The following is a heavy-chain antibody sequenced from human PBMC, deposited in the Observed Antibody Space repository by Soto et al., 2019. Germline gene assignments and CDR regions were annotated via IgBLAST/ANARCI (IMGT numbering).Heavy chain of an antibody. V-gene: IGHV4-59*01. CDR2: IYYSGST. D-gene: IGHD5-12*01. CDR1: GGSISSYY. Sequence: PSETLSLTCTVSGGSISSYYWSWIRQPPGKGLEWIGYIYYSGSTNYSPSLKSRVTISVDTSKNQFSLKLSSVTAADTAVYYCARGRGEATIVYYYYGMDVWGQGTTVTVSS. J-gene: IGHJ6*02. CDR3: ARGRGEATIVYYYYGMDV.